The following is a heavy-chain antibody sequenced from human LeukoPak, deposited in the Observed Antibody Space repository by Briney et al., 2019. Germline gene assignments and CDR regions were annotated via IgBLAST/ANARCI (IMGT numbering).Heavy chain of an antibody. Sequence: SETLSLTCAVSGGSISSGGYSWSWIRQPPGKGLEWIGYIYYSGSTYYNPSLKSRVTISVDTSKNQFSLKLSSVTAADTAVYYCAREHGTNGIDYWGQGTLVTVSS. CDR1: GGSISSGGYS. J-gene: IGHJ4*02. D-gene: IGHD1/OR15-1a*01. V-gene: IGHV4-30-4*07. CDR3: AREHGTNGIDY. CDR2: IYYSGST.